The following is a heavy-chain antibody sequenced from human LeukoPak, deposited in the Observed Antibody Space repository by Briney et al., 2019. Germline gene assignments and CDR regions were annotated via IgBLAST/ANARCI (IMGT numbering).Heavy chain of an antibody. CDR3: ARDYYDSSGRFDY. D-gene: IGHD3-22*01. J-gene: IGHJ4*02. Sequence: GGSLRLSCAASGFAFSRFEMNWVRQAPGKGLEWLSYICSSGSTIYYADSVKGRVTISRDNAKNSLYLQMNNLRSEDTAVYYCARDYYDSSGRFDYWGQGTLVTVSS. CDR1: GFAFSRFE. V-gene: IGHV3-48*03. CDR2: ICSSGSTI.